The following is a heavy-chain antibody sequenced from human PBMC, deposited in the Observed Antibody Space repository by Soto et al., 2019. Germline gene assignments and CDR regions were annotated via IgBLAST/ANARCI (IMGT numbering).Heavy chain of an antibody. CDR1: GGTFSSYA. CDR3: ARAGYNSSYHNWLDP. D-gene: IGHD6-6*01. J-gene: IGHJ5*02. Sequence: QVQLVQSGAEVKKPGSSVKVSCKASGGTFSSYAISWVRLAPGHGLEWMGGILTMYGTSNYAQRFHGRVTISADKSTSTAYMELSSLTSEDTAVYYCARAGYNSSYHNWLDPWGQGTLVTVSS. V-gene: IGHV1-69*06. CDR2: ILTMYGTS.